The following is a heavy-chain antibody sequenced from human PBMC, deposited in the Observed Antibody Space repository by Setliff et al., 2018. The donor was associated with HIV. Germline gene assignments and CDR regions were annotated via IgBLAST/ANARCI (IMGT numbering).Heavy chain of an antibody. CDR1: GYNFGVCW. J-gene: IGHJ3*02. CDR3: ARDRGRPDSFDI. V-gene: IGHV3-74*01. D-gene: IGHD1-26*01. Sequence: GGSLRLSCAASGYNFGVCWMHWVRQVPGKGLVWVSHINSDGSGTKYADSVKGRFTMSRGNAKNTLYLQMNSLRAEDTALYFCARDRGRPDSFDIWGQGTMVTVSS. CDR2: INSDGSGT.